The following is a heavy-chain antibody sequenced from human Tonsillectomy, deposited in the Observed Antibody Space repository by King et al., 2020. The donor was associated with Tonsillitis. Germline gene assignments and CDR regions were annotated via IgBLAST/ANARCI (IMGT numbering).Heavy chain of an antibody. V-gene: IGHV3-33*01. CDR1: GFTFSSYG. Sequence: VQLVESGGGVVQPGRSLRLSCAAAGFTFSSYGMHWGRQAPGKGLEGVAVIWYEGSNKYYADSVKGRLAISRDNSKNTLYLQMNSLRAEDTAVYYCARDQQWLAIIDYWGQGTLVTVSS. CDR3: ARDQQWLAIIDY. CDR2: IWYEGSNK. D-gene: IGHD6-19*01. J-gene: IGHJ4*02.